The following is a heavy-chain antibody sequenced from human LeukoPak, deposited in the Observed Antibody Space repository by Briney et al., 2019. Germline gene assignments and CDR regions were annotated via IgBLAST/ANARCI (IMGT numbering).Heavy chain of an antibody. CDR1: GFSFSSYA. CDR3: AKDYPYYYDSSGYFLDYFDY. J-gene: IGHJ4*02. D-gene: IGHD3-22*01. CDR2: ISASGSST. V-gene: IGHV3-23*01. Sequence: PRGSMSLSGAASGFSFSSYARRWVRQAPGMGMEWGSAISASGSSTYYADSVKSRITISRDNSKNTLYLQMNSLRAEDTAVYYCAKDYPYYYDSSGYFLDYFDYWGQGTLVTVSS.